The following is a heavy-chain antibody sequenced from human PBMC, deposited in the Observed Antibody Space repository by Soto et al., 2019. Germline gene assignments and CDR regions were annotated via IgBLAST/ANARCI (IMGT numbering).Heavy chain of an antibody. Sequence: PSETLSLTCTVSGGSISSYYWSWIRQPPGKGLEWIGYIYYSGSTNYNPSLKSRVTISVNTSKNQFSLRLTSVTAADTAVYYCARHADYYDSSGSFDYSGQGTLVTVSS. CDR2: IYYSGST. D-gene: IGHD3-22*01. J-gene: IGHJ4*02. V-gene: IGHV4-59*01. CDR1: GGSISSYY. CDR3: ARHADYYDSSGSFDY.